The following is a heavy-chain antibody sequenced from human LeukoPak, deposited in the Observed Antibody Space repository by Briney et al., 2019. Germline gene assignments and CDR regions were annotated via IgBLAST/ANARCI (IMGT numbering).Heavy chain of an antibody. CDR1: GGTFSSYA. CDR3: ASDYSVGAIYYFDY. CDR2: IIPIFGTA. D-gene: IGHD1-26*01. V-gene: IGHV1-69*13. Sequence: GASVKVSCKASGGTFSSYAISWVRQAPGQGLEWMGGIIPIFGTANYAQKFQGRVTITADESTSTAYMELSSLRSEDTAVYYRASDYSVGAIYYFDYWGQGTLVTVSS. J-gene: IGHJ4*02.